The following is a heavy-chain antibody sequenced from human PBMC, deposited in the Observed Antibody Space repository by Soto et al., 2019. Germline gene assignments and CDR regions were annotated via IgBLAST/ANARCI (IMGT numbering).Heavy chain of an antibody. CDR3: ARVVAVPADFDY. CDR2: INAGNGNT. CDR1: GYTFTGYA. V-gene: IGHV1-3*05. Sequence: QVQLVQSGAEEKKPGASVKVSCKSSGYTFTGYAMHWVRQAPGQRLEWMGWINAGNGNTKYSQKFQGRVTITRDTSASTADMDLSSLRTEDTAVYYCARVVAVPADFDYWGQGTLVTVSS. J-gene: IGHJ4*02. D-gene: IGHD6-19*01.